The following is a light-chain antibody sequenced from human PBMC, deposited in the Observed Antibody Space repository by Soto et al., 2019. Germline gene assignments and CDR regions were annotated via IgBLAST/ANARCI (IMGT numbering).Light chain of an antibody. CDR1: QSLLLSNGYNY. J-gene: IGKJ1*01. CDR3: MQALQTPPWT. Sequence: DIVMTQSPLSLPVTPGEPASISCRSSQSLLLSNGYNYLDRYLQKPGQSPQLLIYLGSNRASGVPDRFSGSGSGTDFTLKISRVEAEDVGIYYCMQALQTPPWTFGQGTKVDIK. CDR2: LGS. V-gene: IGKV2-28*01.